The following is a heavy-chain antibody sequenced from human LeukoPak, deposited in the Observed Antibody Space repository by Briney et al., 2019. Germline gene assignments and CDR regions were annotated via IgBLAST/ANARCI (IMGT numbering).Heavy chain of an antibody. D-gene: IGHD6-13*01. CDR3: ARGSARIAEDYFDY. V-gene: IGHV3-7*03. J-gene: IGHJ4*02. CDR2: IKQDESEE. CDR1: GGSFSGYS. Sequence: ETLSLTCAIYGGSFSGYSWSWIRQPPGKGLEWVANIKQDESEEHYVDSVKGRFTISRDNAKNSLYLQINSLRAEDTAVYYCARGSARIAEDYFDYWGQGNLVTVSS.